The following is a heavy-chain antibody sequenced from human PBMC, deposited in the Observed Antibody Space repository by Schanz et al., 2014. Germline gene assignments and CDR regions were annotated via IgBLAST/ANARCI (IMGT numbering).Heavy chain of an antibody. D-gene: IGHD1-1*01. CDR1: GGSISSGGYS. CDR2: IYYSGST. J-gene: IGHJ6*02. CDR3: ARGGRTTYNYYYGMDV. Sequence: QLQLQESGPGLVKPSETLSLTCAVSGGSISSGGYSWNWIRQPPGKGLEWIVYIYYSGSTYYNPSLKSRVTISVDTPKTRFSRKLSSVTAADTAVYYCARGGRTTYNYYYGMDVWGQGTTVTVSS. V-gene: IGHV4-30-4*07.